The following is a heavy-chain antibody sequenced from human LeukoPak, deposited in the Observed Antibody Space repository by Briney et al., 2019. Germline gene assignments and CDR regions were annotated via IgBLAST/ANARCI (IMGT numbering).Heavy chain of an antibody. Sequence: PGGSVRLSCAASGFTVSSNYMNWVSQAPGKGLEWVSVIYSDDSTYSADSVKGRFTISRDNSKNTLYLQMNSLRAEDTAVYYCAKVTYYDFWSGILDYWGQGTLVTVSS. CDR3: AKVTYYDFWSGILDY. D-gene: IGHD3-3*01. CDR1: GFTVSSNY. CDR2: IYSDDST. J-gene: IGHJ4*02. V-gene: IGHV3-53*01.